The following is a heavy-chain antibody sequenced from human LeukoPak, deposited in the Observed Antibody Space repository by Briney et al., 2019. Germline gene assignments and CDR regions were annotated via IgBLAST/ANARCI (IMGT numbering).Heavy chain of an antibody. D-gene: IGHD3-9*01. CDR3: ARDVVLRYFDWFDP. CDR2: IYTSGST. CDR1: GGSISSGSYY. Sequence: SQTLSLTCTVSGGSISSGSYYWSWIRQPAGKGLEWIGRIYTSGSTNYNPSLKSRVTISVDTSKNQFSLKLSSVTAADTAVYYCARDVVLRYFDWFDPWGQGTLVTVSS. J-gene: IGHJ5*02. V-gene: IGHV4-61*02.